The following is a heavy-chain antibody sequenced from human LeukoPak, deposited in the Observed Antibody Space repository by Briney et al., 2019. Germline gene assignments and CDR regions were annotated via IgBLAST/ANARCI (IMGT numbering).Heavy chain of an antibody. CDR3: ARTTTVTREYFQH. CDR1: GGTFSSYT. Sequence: SVKVSXKASGGTFSSYTISWVRQAPGQGLEWMGRIIPILDIANYAQKFQGRVTITADKSTSTAYMELSSLRSEDTAVYYCARTTTVTREYFQHWGQGTLVTVSS. CDR2: IIPILDIA. J-gene: IGHJ1*01. D-gene: IGHD4-11*01. V-gene: IGHV1-69*02.